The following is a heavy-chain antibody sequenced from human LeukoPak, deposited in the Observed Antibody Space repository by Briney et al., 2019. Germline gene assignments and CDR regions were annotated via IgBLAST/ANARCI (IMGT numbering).Heavy chain of an antibody. CDR2: IYNSGSA. J-gene: IGHJ4*02. D-gene: IGHD1-26*01. Sequence: ASETLSLTCTVFGGSISSYYWSWIRQPPGKGLEWIGYIYNSGSANYNPSLKSRVIISIDTSKNQFSLKLSSVTAADTAVYYCARHGGSYSFDYWGQGTLVTVSS. CDR3: ARHGGSYSFDY. V-gene: IGHV4-59*08. CDR1: GGSISSYY.